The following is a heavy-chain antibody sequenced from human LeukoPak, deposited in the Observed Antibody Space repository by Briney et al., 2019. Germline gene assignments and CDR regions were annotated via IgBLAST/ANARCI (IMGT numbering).Heavy chain of an antibody. J-gene: IGHJ4*02. Sequence: QARGSLRLSCAASGFTFSTYWMHWVRQAPGKGPVWVSRISSDGSNTIYADSVKGRFTISRDNAKNTLYLQMNSLRAEDAAVYYCVRDKISGWFVDQWGQGTLVTVSS. D-gene: IGHD6-19*01. CDR1: GFTFSTYW. CDR3: VRDKISGWFVDQ. V-gene: IGHV3-74*01. CDR2: ISSDGSNT.